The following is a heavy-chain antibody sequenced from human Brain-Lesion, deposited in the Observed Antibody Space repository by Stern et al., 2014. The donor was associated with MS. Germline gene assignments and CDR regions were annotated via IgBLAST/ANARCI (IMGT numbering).Heavy chain of an antibody. CDR3: AGEEDIRYCSGGSCTGNWFDP. V-gene: IGHV4-39*01. J-gene: IGHJ5*02. D-gene: IGHD2-15*01. CDR2: IYYSGNT. CDR1: GGSVSSTSYA. Sequence: MQLVESGPGLVKPSETLSLTCTVAGGSVSSTSYAWAWIRQPPGKGLEWLGAIYYSGNTYYSPFLKSRLTISLDTSKNQFSLQLRSVAAADTAVYYCAGEEDIRYCSGGSCTGNWFDPWGQGTLVTVSS.